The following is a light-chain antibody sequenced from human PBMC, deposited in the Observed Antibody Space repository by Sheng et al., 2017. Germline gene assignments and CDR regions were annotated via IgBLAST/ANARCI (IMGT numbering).Light chain of an antibody. CDR2: RSS. J-gene: IGKJ2*01. Sequence: DIQMTQSPSTLSASLGDRVIITCRASQSISDWLAWYQQKPGKAPKLLIFRSSSLEIGVPSRFSGSGSGTEFTLTISSLQPDDFATYYCHQYNSFSGTFGQGTKLEI. CDR1: QSISDW. CDR3: HQYNSFSGT. V-gene: IGKV1-5*03.